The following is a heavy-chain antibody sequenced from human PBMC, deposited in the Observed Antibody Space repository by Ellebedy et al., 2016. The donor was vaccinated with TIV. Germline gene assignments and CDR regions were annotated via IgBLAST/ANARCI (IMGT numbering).Heavy chain of an antibody. J-gene: IGHJ6*02. Sequence: GSLRLSCAVYGGSFSGYYWSWIRQPPGKGLEWIGEINHSGSTNCNPSLKSRVTISVDTSKNQFSLKLSSVTAADTAVYYCASPRGRSSSSTHGMDVWGQGTTVTVSS. CDR1: GGSFSGYY. CDR3: ASPRGRSSSSTHGMDV. D-gene: IGHD6-6*01. V-gene: IGHV4-34*01. CDR2: INHSGST.